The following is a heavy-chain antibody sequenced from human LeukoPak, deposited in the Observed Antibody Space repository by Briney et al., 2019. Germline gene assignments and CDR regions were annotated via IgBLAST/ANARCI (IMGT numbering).Heavy chain of an antibody. CDR1: GGTFSSYA. CDR2: IIPIFGTA. CDR3: ARNEVYCSGGSCYPEAHYYYGMDV. Sequence: GASVKVSCKASGGTFSSYAISWVRQAPGQGLEWMGGIIPIFGTANYAQKFQGRVTITAGESTSTAYMELSSLRSEDTAVYYCARNEVYCSGGSCYPEAHYYYGMDVWGKGTTVTVSS. J-gene: IGHJ6*04. D-gene: IGHD2-15*01. V-gene: IGHV1-69*13.